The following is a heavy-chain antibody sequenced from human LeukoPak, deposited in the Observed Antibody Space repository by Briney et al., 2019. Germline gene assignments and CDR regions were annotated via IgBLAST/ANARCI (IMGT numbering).Heavy chain of an antibody. CDR2: INPTGGST. Sequence: GASAKVSCKASGYTFTSYYMHWVRQAPGQGLEWMGLINPTGGSTGYAQKFQGRVTMTRDMSTSTDYMELSSLRSEDTAIYYCARDNSVGDNAWWFDPWGQGTLATVSS. CDR1: GYTFTSYY. CDR3: ARDNSVGDNAWWFDP. V-gene: IGHV1-46*01. D-gene: IGHD1-26*01. J-gene: IGHJ5*02.